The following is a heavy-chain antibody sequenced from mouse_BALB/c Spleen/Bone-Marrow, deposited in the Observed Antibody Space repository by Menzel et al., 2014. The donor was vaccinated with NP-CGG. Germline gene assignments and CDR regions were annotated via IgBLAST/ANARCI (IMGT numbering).Heavy chain of an antibody. CDR2: INPSNGRT. D-gene: IGHD2-4*01. V-gene: IGHV1S81*02. CDR3: ARERYDYDWKDY. CDR1: GYTFTSYW. J-gene: IGHJ2*01. Sequence: QVQLQQPGAELVKPGASVKLSCKASGYTFTSYWIHWVKQRPGQGLEWIGEINPSNGRTNYNEKFKSKATLTVDKSSSTAYMQLSSLTSEDSAVYYCARERYDYDWKDYWGQGTTLTVSS.